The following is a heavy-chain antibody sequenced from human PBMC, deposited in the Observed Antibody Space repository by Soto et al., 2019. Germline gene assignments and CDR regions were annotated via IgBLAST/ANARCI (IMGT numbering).Heavy chain of an antibody. CDR3: ARERHCSGGSCIDY. CDR1: GVYVSSGSYY. Sequence: SETLSLTCTVSGVYVSSGSYYWSWVRQPPGKRLEWIGYVFYSGSTNYNPSLQSRVTISVDTSKNQLSLNLDSATAADTAVYYCARERHCSGGSCIDYWGQGTLVTVSS. J-gene: IGHJ4*02. V-gene: IGHV4-61*01. D-gene: IGHD2-15*01. CDR2: VFYSGST.